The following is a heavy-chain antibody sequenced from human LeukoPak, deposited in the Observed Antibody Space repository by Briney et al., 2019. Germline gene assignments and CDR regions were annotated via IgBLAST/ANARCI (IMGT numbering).Heavy chain of an antibody. D-gene: IGHD6-6*01. CDR1: GYTFTSYY. CDR2: INPSGGST. J-gene: IGHJ4*02. Sequence: ASVKVSCKASGYTFTSYYMHWVRQAPGQGLEWMGIINPSGGSTNYAQKFQGTVTMTRDMSTSTVYMELSSLSSEDTAVYYCARDSSTAARLGYWGQGTLVTVSS. CDR3: ARDSSTAARLGY. V-gene: IGHV1-46*01.